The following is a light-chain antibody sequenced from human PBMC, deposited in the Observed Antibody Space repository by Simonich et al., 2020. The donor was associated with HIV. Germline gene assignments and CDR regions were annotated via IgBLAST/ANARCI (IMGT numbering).Light chain of an antibody. CDR3: QSADSSGTHRV. CDR1: SLPNQY. CDR2: KDT. J-gene: IGLJ2*01. V-gene: IGLV3-25*03. Sequence: SYELPQPPSVSVSPGQTARISCSGDSLPNQYAYWYQQKPGQSPGLVMCKDTERPSGIPERFSGSSSGTTVTLTISGVQAEDEADYYCQSADSSGTHRVFGGGTKLTVL.